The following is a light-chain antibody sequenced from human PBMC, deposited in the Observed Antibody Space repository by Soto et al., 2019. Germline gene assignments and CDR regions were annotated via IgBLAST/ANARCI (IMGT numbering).Light chain of an antibody. CDR2: EVT. CDR3: CSYAGSPYV. J-gene: IGLJ1*01. Sequence: QSALTQPRSVSXSPGQSVTISCTGTSSDVGGYNYVSWYQQYPGKAPKLMIYEVTKRPSRVPDRFSGSKSGNTASLTISGVQAEDEADYYCCSYAGSPYVFGTGTKLTVL. V-gene: IGLV2-11*01. CDR1: SSDVGGYNY.